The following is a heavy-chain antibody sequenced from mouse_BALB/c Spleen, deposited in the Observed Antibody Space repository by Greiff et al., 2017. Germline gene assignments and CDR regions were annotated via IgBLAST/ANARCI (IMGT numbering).Heavy chain of an antibody. Sequence: QVQLKESGPGLVAPSQSLSITCTVSGFSLTSYDISWIRQPPGKGLEWLGVIWTGGGTNYNSAFMSRLSISKDKSKSQVFLKMNSLQTDDTAIYYCVRDLLHWGQGTLVTVSA. J-gene: IGHJ3*01. CDR2: IWTGGGT. CDR1: GFSLTSYD. CDR3: VRDLLH. D-gene: IGHD2-1*01. V-gene: IGHV2-9-2*01.